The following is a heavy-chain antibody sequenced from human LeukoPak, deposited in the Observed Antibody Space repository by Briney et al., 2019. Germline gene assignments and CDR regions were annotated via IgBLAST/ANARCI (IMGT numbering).Heavy chain of an antibody. CDR2: IIPIFGTA. Sequence: SVKVSCKASGGTFSSYAISWVRQAPGQGLEWVGGIIPIFGTANYAQKFQGRVTISTDESTSTAYMELSSLRSEDTAVYYCAREGGIAAAQDPYYYYYMDVWGKGTTVTVSS. D-gene: IGHD6-13*01. V-gene: IGHV1-69*05. CDR1: GGTFSSYA. J-gene: IGHJ6*03. CDR3: AREGGIAAAQDPYYYYYMDV.